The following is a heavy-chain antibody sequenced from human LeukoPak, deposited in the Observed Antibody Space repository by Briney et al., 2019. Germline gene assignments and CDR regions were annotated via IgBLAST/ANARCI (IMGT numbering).Heavy chain of an antibody. J-gene: IGHJ5*02. V-gene: IGHV3-23*01. Sequence: PGGSLRLSCAASGFTFSSYAMSWVRQAPGKGLEWVSAISGSGGSTYYAVSVKGRFTISRDNSKNTLYLRMISLRAEDTAVYYCAKGLYYYDSSGYPAWGQGTLVTVSS. CDR1: GFTFSSYA. D-gene: IGHD3-22*01. CDR2: ISGSGGST. CDR3: AKGLYYYDSSGYPA.